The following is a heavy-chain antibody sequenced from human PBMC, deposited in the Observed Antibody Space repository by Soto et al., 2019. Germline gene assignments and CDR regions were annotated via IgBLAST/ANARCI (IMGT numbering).Heavy chain of an antibody. D-gene: IGHD7-27*01. CDR3: AKERNWGIDY. Sequence: QVQLVQSGAEVKKPGSSVKVSCKASGGTFSSYTISWVRQAPGQGLEWMGRIIPILDIANYAQKFQGRVTITADKSTSTAYMELSSLRSEDTAVYYCAKERNWGIDYWGQGTLVTVSS. V-gene: IGHV1-69*08. CDR2: IIPILDIA. CDR1: GGTFSSYT. J-gene: IGHJ4*02.